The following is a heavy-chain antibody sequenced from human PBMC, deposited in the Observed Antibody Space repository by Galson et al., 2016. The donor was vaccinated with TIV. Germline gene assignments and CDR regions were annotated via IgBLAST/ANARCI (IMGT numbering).Heavy chain of an antibody. CDR3: AREFSIPPRHYGMDV. CDR1: RIDFSSYG. J-gene: IGHJ6*02. V-gene: IGHV3-33*01. CDR2: IWYDGCNE. D-gene: IGHD6-6*01. Sequence: SLRLSCAASRIDFSSYGMHWVRQAPGKGLEWVALIWYDGCNEDYSDSVKGRFTISRDNSINMLYLQMNSLRVEDTAVYYCAREFSIPPRHYGMDVWGQGTTVTVS.